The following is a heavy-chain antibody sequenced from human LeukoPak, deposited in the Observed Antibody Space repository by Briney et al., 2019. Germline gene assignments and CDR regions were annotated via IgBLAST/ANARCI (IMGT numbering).Heavy chain of an antibody. D-gene: IGHD6-13*01. CDR3: ARDRAYSSSWYWFDP. V-gene: IGHV1-8*01. Sequence: ASVKVSCTASGYTFTSYDINWVRQATGQGLEWMGWMNPNSGNTGYAQKFQGRVTMTRNTSISTAYMELSRLRSDDTAVYYCARDRAYSSSWYWFDPWGQGTLVTVSS. J-gene: IGHJ5*02. CDR1: GYTFTSYD. CDR2: MNPNSGNT.